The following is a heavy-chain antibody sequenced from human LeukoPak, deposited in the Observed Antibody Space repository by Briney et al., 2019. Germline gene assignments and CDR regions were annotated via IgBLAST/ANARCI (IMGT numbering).Heavy chain of an antibody. D-gene: IGHD3-22*01. CDR3: ARASYDSSGYSDY. Sequence: ASVKVSCKASGYTFTGYYMHWVRQAPGQGLEWMGWINPNSGGTNYAQKFQGRVTMTRDTSISTAYMELSRLRSDNTDVYYCARASYDSSGYSDYWGQGALVTVSS. J-gene: IGHJ4*02. V-gene: IGHV1-2*02. CDR2: INPNSGGT. CDR1: GYTFTGYY.